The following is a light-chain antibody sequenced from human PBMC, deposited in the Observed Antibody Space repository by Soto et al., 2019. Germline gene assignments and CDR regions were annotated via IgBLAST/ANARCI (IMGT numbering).Light chain of an antibody. V-gene: IGKV2-30*01. J-gene: IGKJ1*01. Sequence: DVVMTQSPLSLPVTLGQPASISCRSSPSLVSSNGNTFLIWFQQRPGQSPRRLIYKVSNRYSAVPDRFTGSGSGTDFTLEISRVEAEDVGVYYYRQATHCPWTFGQGTKVEIQ. CDR1: PSLVSSNGNTF. CDR3: RQATHCPWT. CDR2: KVS.